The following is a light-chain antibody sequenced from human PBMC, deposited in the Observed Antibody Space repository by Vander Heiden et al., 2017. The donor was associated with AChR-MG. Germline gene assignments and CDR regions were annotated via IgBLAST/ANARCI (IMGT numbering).Light chain of an antibody. CDR1: QSVSSSY. J-gene: IGKJ2*01. CDR2: GAS. CDR3: QQYGSSYP. Sequence: EIVLTQSPGTLSLSPGERATLSCRASQSVSSSYLAWYQQKPGQAPRLLIYGASSRATGIPDRFSGSGSGTDFTLTISRLEPEDFAVYYCQQYGSSYPFGQGTRLAIK. V-gene: IGKV3-20*01.